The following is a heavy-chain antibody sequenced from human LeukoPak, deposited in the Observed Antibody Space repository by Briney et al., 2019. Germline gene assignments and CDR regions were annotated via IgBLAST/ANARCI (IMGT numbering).Heavy chain of an antibody. D-gene: IGHD3-9*01. Sequence: GASVKVSCKASGGTFSSYAISWVRQAPGQGLEWMGGIIPIFGTANYAQKFQGRVTITADKSTSTAYMEPSSLRSEDTAVYYCAREGYYDILTGYQYYFDYWGQGTLVTVSS. V-gene: IGHV1-69*06. CDR1: GGTFSSYA. CDR3: AREGYYDILTGYQYYFDY. J-gene: IGHJ4*02. CDR2: IIPIFGTA.